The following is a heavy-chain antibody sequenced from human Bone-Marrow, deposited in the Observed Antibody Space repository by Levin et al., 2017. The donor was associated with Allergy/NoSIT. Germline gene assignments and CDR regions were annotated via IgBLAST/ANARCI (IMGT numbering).Heavy chain of an antibody. Sequence: RPGGSLRLSCAASGFTFSSYAMSWVRQAPGKGLEWVSAISGSGGSTYYADSVKGRFTISRDNSKNTLYLQMNSLRAEDTAVYYCAKDSRGIRCSGGSGDPPGWYWGQGTLVTVSS. CDR3: AKDSRGIRCSGGSGDPPGWY. CDR2: ISGSGGST. D-gene: IGHD2-15*01. J-gene: IGHJ4*02. CDR1: GFTFSSYA. V-gene: IGHV3-23*01.